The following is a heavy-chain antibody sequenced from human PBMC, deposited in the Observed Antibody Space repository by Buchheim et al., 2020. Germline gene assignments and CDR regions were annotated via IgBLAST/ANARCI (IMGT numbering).Heavy chain of an antibody. D-gene: IGHD5-12*01. CDR2: INHSGST. CDR1: GGSFSGYY. V-gene: IGHV4-34*01. J-gene: IGHJ4*02. CDR3: ARVVAETYFDY. Sequence: VQLQPWGAGLLKPSETLSLTCAVYGGSFSGYYWSWIRQPPGKGLEWVGEINHSGSTNYNPSLKSRVTISVNTSQNQFSLKLSSVTAADTAVYYCARVVAETYFDYWGQGTL.